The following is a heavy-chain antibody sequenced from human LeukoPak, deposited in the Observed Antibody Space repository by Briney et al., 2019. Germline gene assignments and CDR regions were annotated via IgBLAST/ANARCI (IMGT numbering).Heavy chain of an antibody. Sequence: ASVKVSCKASVYTFTSYDINWVRQATGQGLEWMGWMNPNSGNTGYAQKFQGRVTMTRNTSISTAYMELSSLRSEDTAVYYCARTYYDILTGYYDDAFDIWGQGTMVTVSS. V-gene: IGHV1-8*01. CDR1: VYTFTSYD. CDR3: ARTYYDILTGYYDDAFDI. CDR2: MNPNSGNT. J-gene: IGHJ3*02. D-gene: IGHD3-9*01.